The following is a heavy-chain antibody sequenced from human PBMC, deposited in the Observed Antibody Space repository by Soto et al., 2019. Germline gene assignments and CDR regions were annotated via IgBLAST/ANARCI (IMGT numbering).Heavy chain of an antibody. Sequence: ASVKVSCTASGYTFTSYYMRWVRQAPGQGLEWMGIINPSGGSTSYAQKFQGRVTMTRDTSTSTVYMELSSLRSEDTAVYYCARDWFYYYDSSGYYNDAFDIWGQGTMVTVSS. CDR2: INPSGGST. V-gene: IGHV1-46*01. CDR3: ARDWFYYYDSSGYYNDAFDI. J-gene: IGHJ3*02. CDR1: GYTFTSYY. D-gene: IGHD3-22*01.